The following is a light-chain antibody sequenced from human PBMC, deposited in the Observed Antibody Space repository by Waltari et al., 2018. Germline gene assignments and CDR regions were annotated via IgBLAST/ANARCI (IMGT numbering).Light chain of an antibody. Sequence: DILMTQSAPTLAATMGERGNNTCRASRDINTKLAWYQQKPGRAPKLLIYKASSLESGVPARFSGSGSGTEFTLTISTLQPDDFATYYCQEYVDDLWTFGQGTKVEIK. CDR3: QEYVDDLWT. V-gene: IGKV1-5*03. CDR2: KAS. CDR1: RDINTK. J-gene: IGKJ1*01.